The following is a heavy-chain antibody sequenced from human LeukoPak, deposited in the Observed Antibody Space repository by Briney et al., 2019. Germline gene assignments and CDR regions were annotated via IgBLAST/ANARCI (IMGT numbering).Heavy chain of an antibody. V-gene: IGHV3-30*02. CDR2: TRYDATIH. D-gene: IGHD6-19*01. J-gene: IGHJ4*02. CDR1: GFTFSDYG. CDR3: VKDQAGG. Sequence: GGSLRLSCAASGFTFSDYGMHWVRPAPGKGLEWVAFTRYDATIHHYRGSMEGRFIISRDNSMNTLYLQMNSLRTEDAAVYYCVKDQAGGWGQGTLVTVSA.